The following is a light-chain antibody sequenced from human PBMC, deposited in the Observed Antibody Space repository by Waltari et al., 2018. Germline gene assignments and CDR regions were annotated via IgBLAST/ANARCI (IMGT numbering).Light chain of an antibody. CDR1: QSVSSN. J-gene: IGKJ4*01. CDR2: GAS. Sequence: EIVMTQSPAILSVSPGERATLSCRASQSVSSNLAWYQHKPGQAPRLLIYGASTRATGIPARFSGSGSGTEFTLTISSMQSEDFAVYYCQQYNNWPALTFGGGTKVEIK. V-gene: IGKV3-15*01. CDR3: QQYNNWPALT.